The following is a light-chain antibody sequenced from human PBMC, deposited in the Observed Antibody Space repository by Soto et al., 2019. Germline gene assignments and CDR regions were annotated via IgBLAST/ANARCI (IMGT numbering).Light chain of an antibody. V-gene: IGLV3-21*04. CDR1: NIGSKS. J-gene: IGLJ1*01. CDR3: QVWDSSSDHLYV. CDR2: YDS. Sequence: SYELTQPPSVSVAPGKTARITCGGNNIGSKSVHWYQQKPGQAPLLVTYYDSDRPSGIPERFSGSNSGNTATLTISRVEAGDEADYYCQVWDSSSDHLYVFGTGTKLTVL.